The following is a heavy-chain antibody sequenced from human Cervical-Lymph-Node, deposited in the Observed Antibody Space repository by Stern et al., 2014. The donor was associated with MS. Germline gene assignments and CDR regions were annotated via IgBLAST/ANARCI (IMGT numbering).Heavy chain of an antibody. D-gene: IGHD3-3*02. CDR1: GFTFSDYY. J-gene: IGHJ4*02. CDR2: INGSGTAR. Sequence: VQLLASGGGLVKPGGSLRLSCVASGFTFSDYYMNWIRQAPGKGLEWVSYINGSGTARYYADSVKGRFTISRDNAKKSLYLQMNSLRAEDTAVYYCANSISWGQGTLVTVSS. CDR3: ANSIS. V-gene: IGHV3-11*01.